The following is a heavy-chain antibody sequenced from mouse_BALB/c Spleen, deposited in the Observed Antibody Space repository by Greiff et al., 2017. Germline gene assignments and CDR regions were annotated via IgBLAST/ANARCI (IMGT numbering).Heavy chain of an antibody. CDR2: ISSGSSTI. J-gene: IGHJ4*01. V-gene: IGHV5-17*02. CDR3: ARFLITSGDYAMDY. Sequence: EVQRVESGGDLVKPGGSRKLSCAASGFTFSSFGMHWVRQAPEKGLEWVAYISSGSSTIYYADTVKGRFTISRDNPKNTLFLQMTSLRSEDTAMYYCARFLITSGDYAMDYWGQGTSVTVSS. D-gene: IGHD1-1*01. CDR1: GFTFSSFG.